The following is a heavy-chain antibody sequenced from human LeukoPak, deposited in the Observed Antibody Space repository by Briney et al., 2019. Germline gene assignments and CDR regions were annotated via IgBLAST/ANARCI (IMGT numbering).Heavy chain of an antibody. CDR2: IYWDDEK. D-gene: IGHD5-24*01. Sequence: ESGPTLVKPTQTLTLTCTFSGFSLTTTEVAVGWIRQPPGKALEWLALIYWDDEKRYRPSLKDRLTITKDTSKNQVVLTMTNMDPVDTGTYYCAHTRWTRGYFDYWGQGTLVTVSS. V-gene: IGHV2-5*02. CDR1: GFSLTTTEVA. CDR3: AHTRWTRGYFDY. J-gene: IGHJ4*02.